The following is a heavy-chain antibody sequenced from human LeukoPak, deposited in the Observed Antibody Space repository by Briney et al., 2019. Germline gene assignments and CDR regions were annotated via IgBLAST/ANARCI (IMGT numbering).Heavy chain of an antibody. CDR2: IYSGGST. CDR1: GFTVSSNY. D-gene: IGHD3-16*01. CDR3: ARAYYGTLGPFDY. Sequence: PGGSLRPSCAASGFTVSSNYMSWVRQAPGKGLEWVSVIYSGGSTYYADSVKGRFTISRDNSKNTLYLQMNSLRAEDTAVYYCARAYYGTLGPFDYWGQGTLVTVSS. J-gene: IGHJ4*02. V-gene: IGHV3-53*01.